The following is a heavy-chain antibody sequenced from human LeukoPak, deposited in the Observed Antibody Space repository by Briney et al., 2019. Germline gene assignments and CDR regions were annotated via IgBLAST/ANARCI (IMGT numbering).Heavy chain of an antibody. CDR1: GGTFSSYA. V-gene: IGHV1-69*04. CDR3: ARPSQYSGSYWYYYGMDV. Sequence: ASVKVSCKASGGTFSSYAISWVRQAPGQGLEWMGRVIPILGIANYAQKFQGRVMITADKSTSTAYMELSSLRSEDTAVYYCARPSQYSGSYWYYYGMDVWGQGTTVTVSS. J-gene: IGHJ6*02. CDR2: VIPILGIA. D-gene: IGHD1-26*01.